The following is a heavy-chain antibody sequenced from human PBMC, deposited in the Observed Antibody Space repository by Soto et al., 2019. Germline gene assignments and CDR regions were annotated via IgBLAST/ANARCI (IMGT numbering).Heavy chain of an antibody. CDR3: ARLESFGESQDI. Sequence: QVQLVQSGAEVKKPGSSVKVSCKASGGTFSSYAISWGRQAPGQGLEWMGGIIPICGTANYAQKFQGRVTITAYESTSTAYMELSSMSAEDTAVYYCARLESFGESQDIWGQGTMVTVSS. CDR2: IIPICGTA. J-gene: IGHJ3*02. V-gene: IGHV1-69*01. D-gene: IGHD3-10*01. CDR1: GGTFSSYA.